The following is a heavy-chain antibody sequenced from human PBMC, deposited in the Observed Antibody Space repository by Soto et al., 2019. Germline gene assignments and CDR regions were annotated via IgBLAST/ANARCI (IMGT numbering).Heavy chain of an antibody. CDR1: GYALTGYY. J-gene: IGHJ3*01. Sequence: GASVEVCCKASGYALTGYYRRWVRQAPGQGLEWMGWINPNSGGTNYAQKFQGWVTMTRDTSISTAYMELSRLRSDDTAVYYCASSSRGTNRSTAVAGRDSFDSWGQGTMVTFPS. CDR3: ASSSRGTNRSTAVAGRDSFDS. V-gene: IGHV1-2*04. CDR2: INPNSGGT. D-gene: IGHD6-19*01.